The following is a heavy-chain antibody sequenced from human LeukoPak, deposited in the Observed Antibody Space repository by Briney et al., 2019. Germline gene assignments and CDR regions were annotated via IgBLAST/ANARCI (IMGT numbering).Heavy chain of an antibody. J-gene: IGHJ4*02. Sequence: SETLSLTCAVYGGSFSGYYWSWIRQPPGKGLEWIGEINHSGSTNYNPSLKSRVTISVDTSKNQFSLKLSSVTAADTAVYYCARDRIAAAPIDYWGQGTLVTVSS. D-gene: IGHD6-13*01. V-gene: IGHV4-34*01. CDR3: ARDRIAAAPIDY. CDR1: GGSFSGYY. CDR2: INHSGST.